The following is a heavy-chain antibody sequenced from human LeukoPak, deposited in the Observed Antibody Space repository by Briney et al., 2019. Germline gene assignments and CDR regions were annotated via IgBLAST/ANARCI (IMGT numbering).Heavy chain of an antibody. J-gene: IGHJ5*02. Sequence: GASVKVSCKASGGTFSGYAISWVRQAPGQGLEWMGGIIPIFGTANYARKFQGRVTITADESTSTAYMELSSLRSEDTAVYYCARGGWANWFDPWGQGTLVTVSS. D-gene: IGHD1-26*01. CDR2: IIPIFGTA. V-gene: IGHV1-69*01. CDR1: GGTFSGYA. CDR3: ARGGWANWFDP.